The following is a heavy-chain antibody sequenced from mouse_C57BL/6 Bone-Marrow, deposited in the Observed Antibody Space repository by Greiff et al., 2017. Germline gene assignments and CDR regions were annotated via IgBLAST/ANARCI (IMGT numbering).Heavy chain of an antibody. D-gene: IGHD1-1*01. Sequence: VQLQQSGTVLARPGASVKMSCKTSGYTFTSYSMHWVKQRPGQGLEWIGAIYPGNSDTSYNQKVKGKAKLTAVKSASTAYMELSSLTNEDTAVYYCTRYDYGSSSYYFDYGGQGTTLTVTS. CDR1: GYTFTSYS. CDR2: IYPGNSDT. J-gene: IGHJ2*01. V-gene: IGHV1-5*01. CDR3: TRYDYGSSSYYFDY.